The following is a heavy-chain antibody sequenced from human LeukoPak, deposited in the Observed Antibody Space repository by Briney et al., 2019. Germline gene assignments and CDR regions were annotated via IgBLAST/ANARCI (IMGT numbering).Heavy chain of an antibody. CDR2: ADPEDGET. Sequence: ASVKISCKVSGYTFTDYYMHWVQQAPGKELEWIGLADPEDGETIYAEKFQGRVTITADTTTDTAYMELSSLRSEVTAVYSCATSGDRSGYTFDYWGQGTLVTVSS. CDR1: GYTFTDYY. J-gene: IGHJ4*02. D-gene: IGHD3-22*01. CDR3: ATSGDRSGYTFDY. V-gene: IGHV1-69-2*01.